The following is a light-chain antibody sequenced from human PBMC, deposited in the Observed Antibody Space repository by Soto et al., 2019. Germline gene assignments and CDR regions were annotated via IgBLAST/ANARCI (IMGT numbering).Light chain of an antibody. CDR2: GAS. CDR1: QSLSSN. J-gene: IGKJ1*01. Sequence: EIVMTQSPATLSVSPGERATPSCRASQSLSSNLAWYQQKPGQAPRLLIYGASTRATGLPARFSGSGSGTDFTLTISRLEPEDFAVYYCQQYSTSPRTFGQGTKVDIK. V-gene: IGKV3-15*01. CDR3: QQYSTSPRT.